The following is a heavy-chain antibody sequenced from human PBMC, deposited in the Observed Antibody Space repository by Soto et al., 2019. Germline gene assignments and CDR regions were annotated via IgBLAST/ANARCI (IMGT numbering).Heavy chain of an antibody. V-gene: IGHV3-23*01. CDR1: GFSFSDYA. CDR2: ISESGGST. J-gene: IGHJ4*02. D-gene: IGHD6-13*01. Sequence: GGSLRLSCAASGFSFSDYAMSWVRQAPGRGLEWVSVISESGGSTHYADSVRGRFTVSRDNSKNSLSLRMNSLRDEDTAVYFCAKRSPYSSGWYSPIFDYWGQGALVTVSS. CDR3: AKRSPYSSGWYSPIFDY.